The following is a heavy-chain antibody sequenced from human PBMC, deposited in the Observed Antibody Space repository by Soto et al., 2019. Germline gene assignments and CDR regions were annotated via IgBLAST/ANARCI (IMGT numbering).Heavy chain of an antibody. CDR3: ARYAGSSWFDC. Sequence: VCRTVSVSVASISTAYCSWIRQPPGKGREWIGYINYIGITNYNPTLTSRVTMSLDTSKKQLSIKLRSVTAADTALLYCARYAGSSWFDCWGQGTLVTVSS. D-gene: IGHD6-13*01. J-gene: IGHJ4*02. CDR1: VASISTAY. V-gene: IGHV4-59*01. CDR2: INYIGIT.